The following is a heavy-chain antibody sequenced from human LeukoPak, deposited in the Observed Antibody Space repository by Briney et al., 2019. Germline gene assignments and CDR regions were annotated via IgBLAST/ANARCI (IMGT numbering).Heavy chain of an antibody. D-gene: IGHD1-26*01. Sequence: SETLSLTCTVSGDSICDGAYDRGWIRQPLGKGLDWIGRLYYSGSTYYNPSRESRVTISVDTSKNQFSLKVSSVTAADTAMYYCARLTGSYSIEYWGQGTLVTVSS. V-gene: IGHV4-39*01. J-gene: IGHJ4*02. CDR2: LYYSGST. CDR1: GDSICDGAYD. CDR3: ARLTGSYSIEY.